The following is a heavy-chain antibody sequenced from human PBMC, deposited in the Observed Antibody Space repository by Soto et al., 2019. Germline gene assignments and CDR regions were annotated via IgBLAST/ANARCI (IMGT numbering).Heavy chain of an antibody. J-gene: IGHJ5*02. CDR1: GFSLSTSGVG. CDR2: IYWDDDK. D-gene: IGHD3-3*01. Sequence: GSGPTLVNPTQTLTLTCTFSGFSLSTSGVGVGWIRQPPGKALEWLALIYWDDDKRYSPSLKSRLTITKDTSKNQVVLTMTNMDPVDTATYYCAHRPGPSIWSGYYNNNNWFDPWGQGTLVTVSS. CDR3: AHRPGPSIWSGYYNNNNWFDP. V-gene: IGHV2-5*02.